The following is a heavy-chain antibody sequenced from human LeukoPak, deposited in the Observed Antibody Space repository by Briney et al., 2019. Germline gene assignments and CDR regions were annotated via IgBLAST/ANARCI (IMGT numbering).Heavy chain of an antibody. CDR3: ARDSSSSPFDS. J-gene: IGHJ4*02. CDR2: IYRSEKS. CDR1: GYSINSVHY. D-gene: IGHD6-6*01. Sequence: KASETLSLTCAVSGYSINSVHYWGWIRQPPGKGLEWIGTIYRSEKSYYNPSLKGRVTIAVDTSKNQFSLNLSPVTAADTAVYYCARDSSSSPFDSWGQGTLVTVSS. V-gene: IGHV4-38-2*02.